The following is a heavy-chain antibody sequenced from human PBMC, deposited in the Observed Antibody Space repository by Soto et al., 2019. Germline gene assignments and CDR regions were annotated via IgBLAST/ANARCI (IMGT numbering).Heavy chain of an antibody. D-gene: IGHD2-15*01. J-gene: IGHJ4*02. CDR3: AKREGNTYCLFH. V-gene: IGHV3-74*01. CDR2: IKTDGSST. CDR1: GFSFSNYW. Sequence: EVQLVESGGGLVQPGGSLRLSCAASGFSFSNYWIHWVRQAPGKGLVWVSRIKTDGSSTDYAASVKGRFTISRDNAKNTLYLQMNSLTAEYTAVYYCAKREGNTYCLFHWGQGTLVTVSS.